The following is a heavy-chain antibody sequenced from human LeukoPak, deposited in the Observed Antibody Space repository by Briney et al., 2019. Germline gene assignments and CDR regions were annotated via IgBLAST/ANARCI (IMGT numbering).Heavy chain of an antibody. CDR3: ARVSSGYYYFDY. CDR2: IKKDGSEK. J-gene: IGHJ4*02. V-gene: IGHV3-7*03. Sequence: GGSLRLSCAASGFTFSSYWMSWVRQAPGKGLEWVANIKKDGSEKYYVDSVKGRFTISRDNAKNSLYLQMNSLRAEDTALYYCARVSSGYYYFDYWGQGTLVTVSS. CDR1: GFTFSSYW. D-gene: IGHD3-22*01.